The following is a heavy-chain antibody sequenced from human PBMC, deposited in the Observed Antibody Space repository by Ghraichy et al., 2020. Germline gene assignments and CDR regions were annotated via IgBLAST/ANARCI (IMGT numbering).Heavy chain of an antibody. D-gene: IGHD5-18*01. J-gene: IGHJ4*02. CDR1: GFTFSSYE. V-gene: IGHV3-48*03. CDR2: ISSSGSTI. CDR3: ARDGTYSYGYYFDY. Sequence: GALRLSCAASGFTFSSYEMNWVRQAPGKGLEWVSYISSSGSTIYYADSVKGRFTISRDNAKNSLYLQMNSLRAEDTAVYYCARDGTYSYGYYFDYWGQGTLVTVSS.